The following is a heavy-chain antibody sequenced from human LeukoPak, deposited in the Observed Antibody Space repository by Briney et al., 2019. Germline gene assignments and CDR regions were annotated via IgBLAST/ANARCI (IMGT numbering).Heavy chain of an antibody. Sequence: ASVKVSCKASGYTFTGYYMHWVRQAPGQGLEWMGWINPNSGGTNYAQKFQGRVTTTRDTSISTAYMELSRLRSDDTAVYYCARDQDYDFWSGQSYYFDYWGQGTLVTVSS. CDR2: INPNSGGT. D-gene: IGHD3-3*01. V-gene: IGHV1-2*02. CDR3: ARDQDYDFWSGQSYYFDY. J-gene: IGHJ4*02. CDR1: GYTFTGYY.